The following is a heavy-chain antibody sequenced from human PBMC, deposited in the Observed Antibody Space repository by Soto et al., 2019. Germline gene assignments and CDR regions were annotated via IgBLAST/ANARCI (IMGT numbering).Heavy chain of an antibody. CDR3: ARISVVGATTGYYFDY. J-gene: IGHJ4*02. CDR2: IDWDDDK. D-gene: IGHD1-26*01. V-gene: IGHV2-70*01. Sequence: ESGPTLVNPTQTLTLTCTFSGFSLSTSGMCVSWIRQPPGKALEWLALIDWDDDKYYSTSLKTRLTISKDTSKNQVVLTMTNMDPVDTATYYCARISVVGATTGYYFDYWGQGTLVTVSS. CDR1: GFSLSTSGMC.